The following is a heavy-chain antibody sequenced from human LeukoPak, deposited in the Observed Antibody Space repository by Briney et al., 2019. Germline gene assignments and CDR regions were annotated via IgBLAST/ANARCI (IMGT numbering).Heavy chain of an antibody. D-gene: IGHD4-23*01. V-gene: IGHV3-30*18. CDR1: GCTFSSYG. J-gene: IGHJ4*02. Sequence: GGSLRLSCAASGCTFSSYGMHWVRQAPGKGLEWVAVISYDGSNKYYADSVKGRFTISRDNSKNTLYLQMNSLRAEYTAVYYCAKDLSFMAVVTPRDYWGQGTLVTVSS. CDR3: AKDLSFMAVVTPRDY. CDR2: ISYDGSNK.